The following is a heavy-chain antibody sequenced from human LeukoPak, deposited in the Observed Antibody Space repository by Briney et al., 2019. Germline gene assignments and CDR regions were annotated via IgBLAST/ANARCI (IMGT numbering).Heavy chain of an antibody. V-gene: IGHV4-4*07. CDR1: GGSISSYY. D-gene: IGHD1-26*01. J-gene: IGHJ4*02. CDR3: ARGPPIVGATIYFDY. Sequence: SETLSLTCTVSGGSISSYYWRWIRQPAGKGLEWIGRIYTSGSTNYNPSLKSRVTMSVDTSKNQFSLKLSSVTAADTAVYYCARGPPIVGATIYFDYWGQGTLVTVSS. CDR2: IYTSGST.